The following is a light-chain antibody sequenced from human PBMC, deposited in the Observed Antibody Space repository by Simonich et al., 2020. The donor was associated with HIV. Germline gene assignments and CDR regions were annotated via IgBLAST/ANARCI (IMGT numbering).Light chain of an antibody. CDR2: KAS. V-gene: IGKV1-5*03. J-gene: IGKJ3*01. Sequence: IQMTQSPSTLSASLGDRVTITCRAIQSISSWLAWYQQKPGKAPKLLIYKASSLESGVPARFSGSGSGTEFTLTISSLQPDDFATYYCQQYNSYPFTFGPGTKVDIK. CDR3: QQYNSYPFT. CDR1: QSISSW.